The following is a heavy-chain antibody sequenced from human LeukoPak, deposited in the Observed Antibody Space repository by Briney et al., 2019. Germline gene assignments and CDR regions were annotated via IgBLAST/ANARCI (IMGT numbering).Heavy chain of an antibody. V-gene: IGHV4-39*01. CDR2: IYYSGST. D-gene: IGHD3-10*01. CDR3: ARQTYYYGSGGYFDY. J-gene: IGHJ4*02. CDR1: GGSISNSDYY. Sequence: PSETLSLTCTVSGGSISNSDYYWGWIRQPPGKGLEWIGSIYYSGSTFYNPSLKSRVTISVGTSKNQFSLKLRSVTAADTAVYYCARQTYYYGSGGYFDYWGQGTLVTVSS.